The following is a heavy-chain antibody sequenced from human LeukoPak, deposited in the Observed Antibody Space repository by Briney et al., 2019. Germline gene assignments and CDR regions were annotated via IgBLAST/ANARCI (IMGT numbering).Heavy chain of an antibody. V-gene: IGHV3-53*01. CDR2: IHSSGGT. D-gene: IGHD4-17*01. CDR1: GFTGSNNY. Sequence: PGGSLRLSCAASGFTGSNNYVSWVRQAPGKGLEWVSAIHSSGGTYYADSVKGRFTISRDTSKNTLYLQINSLRVEDTAVYYCIVFGDSNHWGQGTLVTVSS. J-gene: IGHJ5*02. CDR3: IVFGDSNH.